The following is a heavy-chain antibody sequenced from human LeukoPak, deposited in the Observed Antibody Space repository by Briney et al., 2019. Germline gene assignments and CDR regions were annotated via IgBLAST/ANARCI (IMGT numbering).Heavy chain of an antibody. CDR2: TVSRGTT. V-gene: IGHV3-23*01. D-gene: IGHD3-10*01. Sequence: GGSLRLSCVASGFTFTSDAMNWVRQAPGKGLEWVSSTVSRGTTQYADSVKGRFTVSRDTSKNTLYLQMNSLRPEDTALYYCVKDMNPGGADVWGQGTTVTVSS. CDR3: VKDMNPGGADV. J-gene: IGHJ6*02. CDR1: GFTFTSDA.